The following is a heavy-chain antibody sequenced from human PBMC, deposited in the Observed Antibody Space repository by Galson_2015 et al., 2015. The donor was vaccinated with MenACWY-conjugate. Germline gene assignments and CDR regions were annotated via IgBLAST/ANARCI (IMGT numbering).Heavy chain of an antibody. V-gene: IGHV3-15*01. J-gene: IGHJ4*02. Sequence: SLRLSCAASGFSFNYAWMSWVRQAPGKGLEWVGRIKNKTDGGASDYAAPVKGRFTISRDDSKNTLYLQMNSLKSEDTAVYYCATDVPGIVAGEFDYWGQGTLVIVSS. D-gene: IGHD1-26*01. CDR1: GFSFNYAW. CDR3: ATDVPGIVAGEFDY. CDR2: IKNKTDGGAS.